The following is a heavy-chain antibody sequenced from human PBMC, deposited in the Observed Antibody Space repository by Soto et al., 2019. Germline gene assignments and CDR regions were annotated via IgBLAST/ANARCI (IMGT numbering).Heavy chain of an antibody. CDR3: ASSAVAGKYYFDY. D-gene: IGHD6-19*01. CDR2: IIPIFGTA. Sequence: PVKLSCKXSGDTFTSYAIRWVRQAPGQGLEWMGGIIPIFGTANYAQKFQGRVTITADESTSTAYMELSSLRSEDTAVYYCASSAVAGKYYFDYWGQGTLVTVSS. CDR1: GDTFTSYA. J-gene: IGHJ4*02. V-gene: IGHV1-69*13.